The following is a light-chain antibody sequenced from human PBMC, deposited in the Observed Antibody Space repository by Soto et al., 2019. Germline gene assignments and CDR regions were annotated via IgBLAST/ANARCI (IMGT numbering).Light chain of an antibody. J-gene: IGKJ1*01. CDR3: QKYHAWPPSQ. V-gene: IGKV3-15*01. Sequence: IGLTQYAGTRAVSGEGIASLSCSASQSVRSSLVWYQQQPGQAPRLLIYDASTRATDIPDRFSGSGSGTEFTLTISSLQSEDFAVYSRQKYHAWPPSQFGQGTKVDIK. CDR2: DAS. CDR1: QSVRSS.